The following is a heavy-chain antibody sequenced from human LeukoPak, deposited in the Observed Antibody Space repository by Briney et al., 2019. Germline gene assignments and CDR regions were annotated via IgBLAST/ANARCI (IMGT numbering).Heavy chain of an antibody. D-gene: IGHD3-10*01. J-gene: IGHJ4*02. CDR1: GFTFSSYA. V-gene: IGHV3-23*01. CDR2: ISGSGGST. Sequence: GGSLRLSCAASGFTFSSYAMSWVRQAPGKGLEWVSAISGSGGSTYYADSVKGRFTISRDNSKNTLYLQMNSLRAEDTAVYYCASATVGTLLWFGNDYWGQGTLVTVSS. CDR3: ASATVGTLLWFGNDY.